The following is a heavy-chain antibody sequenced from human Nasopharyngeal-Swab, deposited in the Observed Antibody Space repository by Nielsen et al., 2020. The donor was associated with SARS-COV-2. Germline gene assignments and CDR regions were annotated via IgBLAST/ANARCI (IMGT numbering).Heavy chain of an antibody. CDR2: ISSSGSTI. V-gene: IGHV3-48*03. CDR3: ARVGLHYYDSSGPFDY. CDR1: GFTFSSYE. Sequence: GGSLRLSCAASGFTFSSYEMNWVRQAPGKGLEWVSYISSSGSTIYYADSVKGRFTISRDNAKNSLYLQMNSLRAEDTAVYYCARVGLHYYDSSGPFDYWGQGILVTVSS. J-gene: IGHJ4*02. D-gene: IGHD3-22*01.